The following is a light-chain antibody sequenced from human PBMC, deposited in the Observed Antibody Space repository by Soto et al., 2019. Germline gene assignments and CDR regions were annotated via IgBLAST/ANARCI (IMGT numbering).Light chain of an antibody. Sequence: EIVLTQSPGTLSLSPGERATLSCRASQSVSSYLAWYQQKAGQAPRLLMYDVSIRATGIPDRFSGSGSGTDFTLIIGRLEPEDFAVYYCQQFADSYTFGQGTKLEIK. J-gene: IGKJ2*01. CDR2: DVS. CDR3: QQFADSYT. V-gene: IGKV3D-20*02. CDR1: QSVSSY.